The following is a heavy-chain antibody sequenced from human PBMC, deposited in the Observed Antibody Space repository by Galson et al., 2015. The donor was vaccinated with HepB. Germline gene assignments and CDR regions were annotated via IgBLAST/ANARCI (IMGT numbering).Heavy chain of an antibody. V-gene: IGHV3-33*08. CDR2: IWYDGNNK. CDR3: AGYGEVGGMDV. Sequence: SLRLSCAASGFTFSTYGMHWVRQAPGKGLEWVAVIWYDGNNKYYADSVKGRFTISRDNSKNTAYLQMNSLTAEDTAVYYCAGYGEVGGMDVWGQGTTVTVSS. D-gene: IGHD4-17*01. J-gene: IGHJ6*02. CDR1: GFTFSTYG.